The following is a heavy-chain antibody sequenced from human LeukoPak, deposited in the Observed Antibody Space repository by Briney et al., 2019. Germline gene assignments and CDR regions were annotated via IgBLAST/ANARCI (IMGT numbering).Heavy chain of an antibody. D-gene: IGHD4-17*01. Sequence: ASVKVSCKASGYTFTSYYMHWVRQAPGQGLEWMGIINPSGGSTSYAQKFQGRVTMTRDMSTSTVYMELSSLRSEDTAVYYCARRKVTVTTSPQPYYYYYYYMDVWGKGTTVTISS. CDR1: GYTFTSYY. J-gene: IGHJ6*03. CDR2: INPSGGST. V-gene: IGHV1-46*01. CDR3: ARRKVTVTTSPQPYYYYYYYMDV.